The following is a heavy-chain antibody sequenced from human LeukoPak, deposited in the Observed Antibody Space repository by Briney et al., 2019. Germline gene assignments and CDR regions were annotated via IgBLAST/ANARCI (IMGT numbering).Heavy chain of an antibody. J-gene: IGHJ3*02. V-gene: IGHV4-38-2*02. CDR2: IYHSGST. CDR1: GYSISSGYY. Sequence: SETLSLTCTVSGYSISSGYYWGWIRQPPGKGLEWIGSIYHSGSTYYNPSLKSRVTISVDTSKNQFSLKLSSVTAADTAVYYCARSDYGDLQGKDAFDIWGQGTMVTVSS. D-gene: IGHD4-17*01. CDR3: ARSDYGDLQGKDAFDI.